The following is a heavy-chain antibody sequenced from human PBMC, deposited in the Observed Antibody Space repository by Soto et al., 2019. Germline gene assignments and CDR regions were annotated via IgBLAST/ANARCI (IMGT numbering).Heavy chain of an antibody. CDR3: ARSYYYDSSGGLDY. Sequence: QVQLVQSGAEVKKPGASVKVSCKASGYTFTGYYMHWGRQAPGQVREWMGWINLNSGGTNYAQKFQGWVTMTRDTSISTAYMELSRLRSDEKAVYYCARSYYYDSSGGLDYWGQGTLVTVSS. CDR1: GYTFTGYY. D-gene: IGHD3-22*01. J-gene: IGHJ4*02. V-gene: IGHV1-2*04. CDR2: INLNSGGT.